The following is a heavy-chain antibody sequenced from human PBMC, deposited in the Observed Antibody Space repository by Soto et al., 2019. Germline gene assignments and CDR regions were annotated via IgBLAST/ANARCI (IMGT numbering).Heavy chain of an antibody. D-gene: IGHD2-15*01. CDR2: INSDGSST. Sequence: GGSLRLSCAASGFSFKKYWVHWVRQAPGKGLVWVSGINSDGSSTRYEDPVKGRFTVSRDNGNNTLYLQMTSLRAEDTAMYYCGRSYCSGDTCYYVWFDYWGQGTRVTVSS. J-gene: IGHJ4*02. V-gene: IGHV3-74*01. CDR3: GRSYCSGDTCYYVWFDY. CDR1: GFSFKKYW.